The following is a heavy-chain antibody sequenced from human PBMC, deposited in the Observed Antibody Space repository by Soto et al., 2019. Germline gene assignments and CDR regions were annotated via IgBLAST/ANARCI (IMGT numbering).Heavy chain of an antibody. CDR1: GFTFSSYA. D-gene: IGHD2-2*01. CDR2: ISGSGGST. V-gene: IGHV3-23*01. Sequence: GGSLRLSCAASGFTFSSYAMSWVRQAPGKGLEWVSAISGSGGSTYYADSVKGRFTISRDNSKNTLYLQMNSLRAEDTAVYYCAKVPQYDYYYGMAVWGQGTTVTVSS. CDR3: AKVPQYDYYYGMAV. J-gene: IGHJ6*02.